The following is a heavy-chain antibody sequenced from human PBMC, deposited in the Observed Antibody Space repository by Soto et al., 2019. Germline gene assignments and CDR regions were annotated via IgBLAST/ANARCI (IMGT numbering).Heavy chain of an antibody. Sequence: QVQLQESGPGLVKPSGTLSLTCAVSGASISSNNWWTWVRQPPGKGLEWIGEIYHSGSTNYNPSRMSPVTISLDKSKNHFSLRLSSVTAADTAVYYCATSRGSGRLDNWGQGTLVTVSS. CDR2: IYHSGST. CDR3: ATSRGSGRLDN. D-gene: IGHD3-10*01. CDR1: GASISSNNW. V-gene: IGHV4-4*02. J-gene: IGHJ4*02.